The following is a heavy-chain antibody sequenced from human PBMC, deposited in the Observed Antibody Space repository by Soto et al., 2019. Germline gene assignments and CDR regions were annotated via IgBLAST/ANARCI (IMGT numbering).Heavy chain of an antibody. Sequence: XVSLRLSCEASGFNFRNFEMNWVRKAPGKGLEWISYISSSGITTYYADFAEGRFTISRDNAKESLYLHLNSLRVDDTAVYYCARYGTRADWWGLGTQVTVSS. CDR2: ISSSGITT. V-gene: IGHV3-48*03. CDR3: ARYGTRADW. CDR1: GFNFRNFE. D-gene: IGHD1-1*01. J-gene: IGHJ4*02.